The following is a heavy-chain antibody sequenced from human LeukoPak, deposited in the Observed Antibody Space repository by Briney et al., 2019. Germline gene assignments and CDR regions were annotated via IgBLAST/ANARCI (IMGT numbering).Heavy chain of an antibody. CDR3: AQEDVVLVDAVRYYYYGMDV. CDR2: INPSGGST. CDR1: GYNFISYD. Sequence: GASVKVSCKASGYNFISYDMHWVRQAAGQGLECMGIINPSGGSTSYAQKFQDRVTMTRDTSTSTVYMELSCLKSEATAVYYCAQEDVVLVDAVRYYYYGMDVWGQGTTVSVSS. D-gene: IGHD2-8*01. J-gene: IGHJ6*02. V-gene: IGHV1-46*01.